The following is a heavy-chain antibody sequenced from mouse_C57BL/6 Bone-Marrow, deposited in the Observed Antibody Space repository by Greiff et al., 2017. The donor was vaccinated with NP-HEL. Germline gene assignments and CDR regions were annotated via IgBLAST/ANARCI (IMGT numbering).Heavy chain of an antibody. CDR3: ARQDDDSKGVAMDY. Sequence: EVKLVESGGGLVQPGGSLKLSCAASGFTFSDYGMAWVRQAPRKGPEWVAFISNLAYSIYYADTVTGRFTISRENAKNTLYLELSSLRSEDTAMYYCARQDDDSKGVAMDYRGQGTSVTVSS. D-gene: IGHD2-4*01. V-gene: IGHV5-15*01. J-gene: IGHJ4*01. CDR1: GFTFSDYG. CDR2: ISNLAYSI.